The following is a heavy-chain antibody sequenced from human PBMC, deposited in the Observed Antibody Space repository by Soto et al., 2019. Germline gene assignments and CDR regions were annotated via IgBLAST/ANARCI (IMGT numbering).Heavy chain of an antibody. J-gene: IGHJ4*02. CDR3: AKAQTYVTFFDY. Sequence: GGSLRLSCAAPGFSFSSLAMSWVRQAPGKGREWDSSISGRGVETVYADSVKGRFTISRDNSRNTLYLKENSQRAEETAVYYGAKAQTYVTFFDYWGQGTLVTVSS. V-gene: IGHV3-23*01. D-gene: IGHD3-16*01. CDR2: ISGRGVET. CDR1: GFSFSSLA.